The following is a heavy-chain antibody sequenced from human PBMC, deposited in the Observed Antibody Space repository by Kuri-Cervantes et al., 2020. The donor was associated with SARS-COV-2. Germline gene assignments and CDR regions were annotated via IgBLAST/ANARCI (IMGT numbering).Heavy chain of an antibody. Sequence: GESLKISCAASGFIFKNYAMHWVRQAPGKGLEWVAIISYDGNNTYYADSVKGRFTISRDNSRNTLYLQMISLRTEDTAIYYCARDRVGVHDCWGQGTLVTVSS. CDR1: GFIFKNYA. CDR2: ISYDGNNT. CDR3: ARDRVGVHDC. J-gene: IGHJ4*02. D-gene: IGHD2-21*01. V-gene: IGHV3-30-3*01.